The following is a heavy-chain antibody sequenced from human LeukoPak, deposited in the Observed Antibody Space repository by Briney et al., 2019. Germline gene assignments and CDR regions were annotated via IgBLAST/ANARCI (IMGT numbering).Heavy chain of an antibody. Sequence: GGSLRLSCAASGFTFSSYAMSWVRQAPGKGLEWVSAISGSGGSTYYADSVKGRFTISRDNSKNTLYLQMNSLRAEDTAVYYCAKDWRLVGANYYFDYWGQGTLVTVSS. CDR2: ISGSGGST. J-gene: IGHJ4*02. CDR3: AKDWRLVGANYYFDY. CDR1: GFTFSSYA. D-gene: IGHD1-26*01. V-gene: IGHV3-23*01.